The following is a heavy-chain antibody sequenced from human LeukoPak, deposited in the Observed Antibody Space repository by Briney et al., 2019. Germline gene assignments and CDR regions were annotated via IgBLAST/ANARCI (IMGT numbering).Heavy chain of an antibody. V-gene: IGHV4-39*01. J-gene: IGHJ4*02. CDR1: GGSLSSSSAY. CDR2: IYYSKNT. D-gene: IGHD5-18*01. CDR3: VSPRGFSYGYFDY. Sequence: PSETLSLTCTVSGGSLSSSSAYWGWIRQPPGKGLEWIGSIYYSKNTYYNPSLKSRVTISADTSKNRFSLTLGSVSATDTAVYYCVSPRGFSYGYFDYWGQGTLVTVSS.